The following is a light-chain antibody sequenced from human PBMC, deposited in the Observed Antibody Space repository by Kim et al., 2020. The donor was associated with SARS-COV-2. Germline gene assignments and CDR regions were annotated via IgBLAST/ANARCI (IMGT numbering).Light chain of an antibody. J-gene: IGKJ4*01. V-gene: IGKV1-12*01. CDR1: QGIGSW. CDR3: QQAKSYPLT. CDR2: PAS. Sequence: DIQMTQSPSSVSASVGERVTMTCRASQGIGSWLAWYQQKPGKAPKVLIYPASSLQSGVPSRFSGSGSGTEFTLTISSLQPEDVAIYYCQQAKSYPLTFAGGTKVDIK.